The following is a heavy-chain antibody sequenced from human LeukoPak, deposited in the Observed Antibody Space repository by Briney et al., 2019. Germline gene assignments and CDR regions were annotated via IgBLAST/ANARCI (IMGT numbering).Heavy chain of an antibody. V-gene: IGHV4-39*07. CDR3: ARRGLFDP. Sequence: PSETLSLTCSVSGGSISSSRSYWGWIRQTPGKGLEWVGSIYYNGDTYYNPSFKSRVSMSVDTAKNQISLILTSVTAADTAVYYCARRGLFDPWGQGTLVTVSS. J-gene: IGHJ5*02. CDR2: IYYNGDT. CDR1: GGSISSSRSY. D-gene: IGHD3/OR15-3a*01.